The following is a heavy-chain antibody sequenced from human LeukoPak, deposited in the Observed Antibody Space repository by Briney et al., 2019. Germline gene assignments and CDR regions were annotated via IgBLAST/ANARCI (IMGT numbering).Heavy chain of an antibody. V-gene: IGHV3-30*04. CDR3: ARAQNGMYSSSCPDY. CDR2: ISYDGSNK. D-gene: IGHD6-13*01. CDR1: GFTFSSYA. J-gene: IGHJ4*02. Sequence: PGRSLRLSCAASGFTFSSYAMHWVRQAPGKGLEWVAVISYDGSNKYYADSVKGRFTISRDNSKNTLYLQMNSLRAEDTAVYYCARAQNGMYSSSCPDYWGQGTLVTVSS.